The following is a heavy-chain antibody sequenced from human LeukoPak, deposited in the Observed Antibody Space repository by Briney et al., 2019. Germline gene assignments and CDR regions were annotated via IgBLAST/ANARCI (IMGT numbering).Heavy chain of an antibody. CDR2: IIPILGIA. D-gene: IGHD4-17*01. CDR1: GGTFSSYA. J-gene: IGHJ4*02. CDR3: ARDTMTTAFPFDY. V-gene: IGHV1-69*04. Sequence: GASVKVSCKASGGTFSSYAISWVRQAPGQGLEWMGRIIPILGIANYAQKFQGRVTITADKSTSTAYMELSSLRSEDTAVYYCARDTMTTAFPFDYWGQGTLVTVSS.